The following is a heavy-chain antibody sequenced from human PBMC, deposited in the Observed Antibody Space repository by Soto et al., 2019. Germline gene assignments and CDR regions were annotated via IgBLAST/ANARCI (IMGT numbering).Heavy chain of an antibody. CDR2: IYYSGST. CDR3: ARAGVHDYGDFDS. CDR1: GGSIGSYY. V-gene: IGHV4-59*01. Sequence: PSETLSLTCTVSGGSIGSYYWSWIRQPPGKGLEWIGYIYYSGSTNYNPSLKSRVTISVDTSKNQFSLKLSSVTAADTAVYYCARAGVHDYGDFDSWGPGTLVNVAS. D-gene: IGHD4-17*01. J-gene: IGHJ5*01.